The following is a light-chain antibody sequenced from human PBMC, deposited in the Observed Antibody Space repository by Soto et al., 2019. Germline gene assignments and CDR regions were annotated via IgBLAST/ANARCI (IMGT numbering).Light chain of an antibody. Sequence: AIQLTQSPSSLSASVGDTVTITCRASQGVENRLTWYQQKPGKPPQLLISDVSNLERGVPSRFSGSGSATDFTLTIHSLQPGDFATYYCQQFNGYPITFGQGTRL. V-gene: IGKV1-13*02. CDR2: DVS. J-gene: IGKJ5*01. CDR3: QQFNGYPIT. CDR1: QGVENR.